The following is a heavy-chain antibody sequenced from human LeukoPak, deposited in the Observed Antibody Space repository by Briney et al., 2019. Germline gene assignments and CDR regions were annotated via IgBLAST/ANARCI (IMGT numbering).Heavy chain of an antibody. J-gene: IGHJ4*02. CDR2: INHSGST. D-gene: IGHD2/OR15-2a*01. CDR3: ARGHRRVSYHYFDY. Sequence: SETLSLTCAVYGGSFSGYYWSWIRQPPGKGLEWIGEINHSGSTNYNPSLESRVTISVDTSKNQFSLKLSSVTAADTAVYYCARGHRRVSYHYFDYWGQGTLVTVSS. V-gene: IGHV4-34*01. CDR1: GGSFSGYY.